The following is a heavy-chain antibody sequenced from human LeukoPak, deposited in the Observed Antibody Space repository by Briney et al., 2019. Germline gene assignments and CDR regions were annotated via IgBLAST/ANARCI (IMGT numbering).Heavy chain of an antibody. J-gene: IGHJ4*02. V-gene: IGHV4-39*07. CDR1: GGSISGSSHY. D-gene: IGHD3-22*01. Sequence: PSETLSLTCNVSGGSISGSSHYWGWLRQPPGKGLEWIGNIYYSGSTYYNPSLKSRVAISVDTSKNQFSLRLSSVTAADTAVYYCARDQLGNSGYYVYFDYWGQGSLVTVSS. CDR3: ARDQLGNSGYYVYFDY. CDR2: IYYSGST.